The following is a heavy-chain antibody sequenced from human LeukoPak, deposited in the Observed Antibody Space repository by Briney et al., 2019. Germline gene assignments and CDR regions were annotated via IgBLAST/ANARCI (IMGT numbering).Heavy chain of an antibody. CDR2: INSAGSST. J-gene: IGHJ4*02. Sequence: PGGSLRLSCAASGFTFSTYWMHWVRQAPGKGLVRVSRINSAGSSTSYADSVKGRFTISRDNAKNTLYLQMNSLRVEDTALYYCARGGYFDYWGQGTLVTVSS. CDR3: ARGGYFDY. CDR1: GFTFSTYW. V-gene: IGHV3-74*01.